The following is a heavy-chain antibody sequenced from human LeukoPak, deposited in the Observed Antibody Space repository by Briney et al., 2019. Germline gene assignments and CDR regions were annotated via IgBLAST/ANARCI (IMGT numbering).Heavy chain of an antibody. D-gene: IGHD2-2*01. V-gene: IGHV3-53*01. CDR2: IYSGGST. Sequence: GGSLRLSCAASGFTFSSYWMSWVRQAPGKGLEWVSVIYSGGSTYYADSVKGRFTISRDNSKSTLYLQMNSLRAEDTAVYYCASTLLGEYCSSTSCYRTDYWGQGTLVTVSS. J-gene: IGHJ4*02. CDR1: GFTFSSYW. CDR3: ASTLLGEYCSSTSCYRTDY.